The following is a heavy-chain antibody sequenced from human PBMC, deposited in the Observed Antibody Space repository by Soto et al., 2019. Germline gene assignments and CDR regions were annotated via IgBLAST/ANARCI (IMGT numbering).Heavy chain of an antibody. CDR3: ARAPAAVAGTLGYYYYYMDV. CDR2: MNPNSGNT. Sequence: ASVKVSCKASGYTFTSYDINWVRQATGQGLEWMGWMNPNSGNTGYAQKFQGRVTMTRNTSISTAYMELSSLRSEETAVYYCARAPAAVAGTLGYYYYYMDVWGKGTTVTVSS. D-gene: IGHD6-19*01. J-gene: IGHJ6*03. V-gene: IGHV1-8*01. CDR1: GYTFTSYD.